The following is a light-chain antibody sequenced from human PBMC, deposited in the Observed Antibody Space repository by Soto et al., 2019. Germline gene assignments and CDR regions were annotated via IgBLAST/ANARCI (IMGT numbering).Light chain of an antibody. CDR1: SSNVGGNNY. CDR2: DVS. Sequence: QSALTQPASVSGSPGQSITIPCPGTSSNVGGNNYVSWYQQHPGKAPKLMIYDVSNRPSGVSNRFSGSKSGNTASLTISGLQAEDEADYYCSSYTSSSTQVVFGGGTKLTVL. CDR3: SSYTSSSTQVV. J-gene: IGLJ2*01. V-gene: IGLV2-14*01.